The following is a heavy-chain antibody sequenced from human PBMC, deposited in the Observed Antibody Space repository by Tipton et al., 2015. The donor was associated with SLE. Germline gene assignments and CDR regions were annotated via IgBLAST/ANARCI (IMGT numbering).Heavy chain of an antibody. J-gene: IGHJ3*02. CDR2: IYYSGST. Sequence: TLSLTCTVSGGSISSHYWSWIRQPPGKGLEWIGYIYYSGSTNYNPSLKSRVTLSVDTSKNQFSLKLSSVTAADTAVYYCARDGGSVDYDFWSGYSSGAFDIWGQETMVTVSS. V-gene: IGHV4-59*11. D-gene: IGHD3-3*01. CDR3: ARDGGSVDYDFWSGYSSGAFDI. CDR1: GGSISSHY.